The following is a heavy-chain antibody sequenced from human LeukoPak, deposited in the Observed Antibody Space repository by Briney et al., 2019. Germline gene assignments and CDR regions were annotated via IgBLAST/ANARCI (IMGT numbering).Heavy chain of an antibody. Sequence: GGSLRLSCAASGFTVSNNYMSWVRQAPGKGQEYVSLIYRDGSTYYADSVKGRFTISRDSSKNTLYLQMNSLRAEDTAVFYCAGRSGAYYNDSPYYFDYWGQGTPVTVSS. J-gene: IGHJ4*02. CDR2: IYRDGST. D-gene: IGHD3-22*01. CDR1: GFTVSNNY. V-gene: IGHV3-53*01. CDR3: AGRSGAYYNDSPYYFDY.